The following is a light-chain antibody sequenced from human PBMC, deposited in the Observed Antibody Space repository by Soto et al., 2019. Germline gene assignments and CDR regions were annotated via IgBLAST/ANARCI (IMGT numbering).Light chain of an antibody. V-gene: IGLV2-8*01. CDR2: EVT. J-gene: IGLJ1*01. Sequence: QSVLTQPPSASGSPGQSVTISCTGNSKDIGRFNFVSWYQQHPGKAPKLLIYEVTKRPSGVPDRFSGSKSGNAASLTVSGLQGEDEADYFCSSYTGSRDPYVFGTGTKVTVL. CDR1: SKDIGRFNF. CDR3: SSYTGSRDPYV.